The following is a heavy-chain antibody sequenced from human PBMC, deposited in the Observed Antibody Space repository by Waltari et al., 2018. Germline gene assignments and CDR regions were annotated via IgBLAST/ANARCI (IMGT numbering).Heavy chain of an antibody. CDR3: ARDQDWAFDY. CDR2: ISSSSSYI. Sequence: EVQLVESGGGLVKPGGSLRLSCAASGFTFSSYSMNWVRQAPGKGLEWVSSISSSSSYIYYADSVKGRFTISRDNAQNSLYLIINSLTDEDTAVYYCARDQDWAFDYWGRGTLVTVSS. D-gene: IGHD2-21*01. J-gene: IGHJ4*02. V-gene: IGHV3-21*06. CDR1: GFTFSSYS.